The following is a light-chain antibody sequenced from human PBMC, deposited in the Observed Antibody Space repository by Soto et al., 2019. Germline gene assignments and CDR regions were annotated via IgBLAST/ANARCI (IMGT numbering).Light chain of an antibody. J-gene: IGKJ1*01. Sequence: DIHICHAPSTLSGYVGDRVTITCLANQTISSWFAWYQQQPEKAPKLLIYTATTVKRGVPSRFSSRGSGTEFTLTISILQPDYFASYYCQHYKSYSEAFGQGTKVDIK. CDR1: QTISSW. CDR3: QHYKSYSEA. CDR2: TAT. V-gene: IGKV1-5*03.